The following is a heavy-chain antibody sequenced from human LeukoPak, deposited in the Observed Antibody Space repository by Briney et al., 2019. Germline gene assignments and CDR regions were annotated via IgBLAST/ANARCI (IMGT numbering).Heavy chain of an antibody. V-gene: IGHV3-53*01. J-gene: IGHJ4*02. CDR2: IYSGGNT. CDR1: GLTVSSNC. CDR3: ARDSGATSGYYDY. Sequence: GGSLRLSCAASGLTVSSNCMSWVRQAPGKGLEWVSFIYSGGNTYYADSVKGRFTISRDNSKNTVHLQMNSLRAEDTAVYYCARDSGATSGYYDYWGQGTLVAVSS. D-gene: IGHD3-22*01.